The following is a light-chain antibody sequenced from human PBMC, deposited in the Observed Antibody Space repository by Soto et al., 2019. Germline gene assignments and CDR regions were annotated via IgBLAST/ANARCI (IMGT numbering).Light chain of an antibody. V-gene: IGKV3-15*01. CDR1: QSVNRN. J-gene: IGKJ3*01. CDR2: GAS. CDR3: QQYDNWPWGPFT. Sequence: EIVMTQSPAILSVSPGERVTLSCRASQSVNRNLAWYQQTPGQAPRLLIYGASSSATGTPDMFSGSASGTDFTLTITSLQSEDFAVYYCQQYDNWPWGPFTFGPGTRVDAK.